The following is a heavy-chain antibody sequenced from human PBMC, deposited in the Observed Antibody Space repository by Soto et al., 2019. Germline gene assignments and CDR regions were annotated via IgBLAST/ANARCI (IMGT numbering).Heavy chain of an antibody. CDR3: ARGQTVRAYEF. CDR2: IYGSGST. D-gene: IGHD3-22*01. Sequence: PSETLSLTCTLSTGSFSVYSWSWVRQVPGKGLEWIGYIYGSGSTNYNPSFKNRVSISIDSAKNQFSLRLSSVTAADTAVYFCARGQTVRAYEFWGQGTKVT. V-gene: IGHV4-59*13. CDR1: TGSFSVYS. J-gene: IGHJ3*01.